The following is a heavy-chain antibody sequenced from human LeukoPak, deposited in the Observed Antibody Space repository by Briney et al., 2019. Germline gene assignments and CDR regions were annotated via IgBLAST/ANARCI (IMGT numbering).Heavy chain of an antibody. CDR2: INPNSGGT. CDR3: ATPDKRYCSSTSCLGDAFDI. CDR1: GYTFTGYY. V-gene: IGHV1-2*02. Sequence: ASVKVSCKASGYTFTGYYMHWVRQAPGQGLEWMGWINPNSGGTNYAQKFQGRVTMTRDTSISTAYMELSRLRSDDTAVYYCATPDKRYCSSTSCLGDAFDIWGQGTMVTVSS. J-gene: IGHJ3*02. D-gene: IGHD2-2*01.